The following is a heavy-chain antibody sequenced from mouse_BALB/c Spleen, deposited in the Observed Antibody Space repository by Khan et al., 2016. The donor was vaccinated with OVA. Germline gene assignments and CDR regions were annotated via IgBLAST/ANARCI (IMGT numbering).Heavy chain of an antibody. CDR1: GYTFTSYW. CDR3: ARDRIDY. V-gene: IGHV1-7*01. Sequence: QIQLVQSGAELAKPGASVKMSCTASGYTFTSYWMYWIKQRPGQGLEWIGYINPTSGYTDYNQKFKDKATLTADKSSSTAYMQLSSLTSDDSAVYYGARDRIDYWGQGTALTVSS. J-gene: IGHJ2*01. CDR2: INPTSGYT.